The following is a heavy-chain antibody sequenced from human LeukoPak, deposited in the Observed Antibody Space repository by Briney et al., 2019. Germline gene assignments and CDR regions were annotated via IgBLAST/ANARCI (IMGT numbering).Heavy chain of an antibody. CDR2: IYAGDSDT. Sequence: GESLKISCKTSGYTFADHWIGWVRQMPGAGLEWMGIIYAGDSDTRYSPSFQGQVTISADKSTRTAYLQWSSLKASDTAMYYCARERGYYCSTGSCYFDYWGQGTQVTVS. V-gene: IGHV5-51*01. D-gene: IGHD2-15*01. CDR3: ARERGYYCSTGSCYFDY. J-gene: IGHJ4*02. CDR1: GYTFADHW.